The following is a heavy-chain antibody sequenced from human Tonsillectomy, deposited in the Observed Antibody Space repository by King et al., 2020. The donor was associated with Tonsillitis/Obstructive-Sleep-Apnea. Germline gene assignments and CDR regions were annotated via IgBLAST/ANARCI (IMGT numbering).Heavy chain of an antibody. CDR2: IYSGGST. CDR1: GFTVSSNY. Sequence: VQLVESGGGLIQPGGSLRLSCAASGFTVSSNYMSWVRQAPGKGLEWVSVIYSGGSTYYADSVKGRLTISRDNSKNTLYLQMNSLRAEDTAVYYCARNNWNYFFGAFDIWGQGTMVTVSS. V-gene: IGHV3-53*01. D-gene: IGHD1-7*01. CDR3: ARNNWNYFFGAFDI. J-gene: IGHJ3*02.